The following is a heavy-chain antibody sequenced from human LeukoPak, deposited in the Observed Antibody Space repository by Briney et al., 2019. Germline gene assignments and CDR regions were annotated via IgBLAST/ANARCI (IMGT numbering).Heavy chain of an antibody. Sequence: GGSLRLSCAASGFTFSSYAMSWVRQAPGKGLEWVAFIRYDGSNKYYADSVKGRFTISRDHSKSTLYLQMDSLRAEDTAVYYCARDPDSSGYYYFDYWGQGTLVTVSS. CDR1: GFTFSSYA. V-gene: IGHV3-30*02. D-gene: IGHD3-22*01. CDR2: IRYDGSNK. J-gene: IGHJ4*02. CDR3: ARDPDSSGYYYFDY.